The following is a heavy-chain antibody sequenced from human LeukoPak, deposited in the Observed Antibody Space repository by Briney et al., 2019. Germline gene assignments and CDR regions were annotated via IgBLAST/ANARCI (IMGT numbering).Heavy chain of an antibody. J-gene: IGHJ2*01. V-gene: IGHV3-11*06. Sequence: PGGSLTLSCAASESTFSDFYMTWIRHAPGKGLEWVSYISSSRTFTNYADSVKGRFTISRDNAQNSLDLQMNSLRAEDTAMSYCATTAAVTPLWYFDLWGRGTLVTVSS. CDR2: ISSSRTFT. CDR3: ATTAAVTPLWYFDL. CDR1: ESTFSDFY. D-gene: IGHD4-17*01.